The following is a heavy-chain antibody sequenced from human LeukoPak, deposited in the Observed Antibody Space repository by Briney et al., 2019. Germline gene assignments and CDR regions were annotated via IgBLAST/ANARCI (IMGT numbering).Heavy chain of an antibody. CDR3: ARRLSSYYFDY. D-gene: IGHD6-6*01. J-gene: IGHJ4*02. CDR2: INHSGST. Sequence: PSETLSLTCAVYGGSFSGYYWSWIRQPPGKGPEWTGEINHSGSTNYNPSLKSRVTISVDTSKNQFSLKLSSVTAADTAVYYCARRLSSYYFDYWGQGTLVTVSS. CDR1: GGSFSGYY. V-gene: IGHV4-34*01.